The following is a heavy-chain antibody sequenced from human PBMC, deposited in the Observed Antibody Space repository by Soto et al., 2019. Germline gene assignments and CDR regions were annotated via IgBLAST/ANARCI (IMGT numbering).Heavy chain of an antibody. CDR1: GFSFSSYS. D-gene: IGHD2-15*01. Sequence: EVQLVESGGGLVQPGGSLRLSCAASGFSFSSYSMNWVRQAPGKGLEWVSYISSSSSSISYADSVKGRFTISRDNDKNSLYLQMNSLRAEDTAVYYCARGCSGGSCYNFDYWGQGTLVTASS. CDR2: ISSSSSSI. CDR3: ARGCSGGSCYNFDY. J-gene: IGHJ4*02. V-gene: IGHV3-48*01.